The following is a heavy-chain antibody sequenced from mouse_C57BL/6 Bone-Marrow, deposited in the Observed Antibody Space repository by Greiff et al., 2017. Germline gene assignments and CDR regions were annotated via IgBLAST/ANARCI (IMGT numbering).Heavy chain of an antibody. CDR3: ARGPYYYGSSDWYFDV. CDR2: IDPSDSET. Sequence: QVHVKQPGAELVRPGSSVKLSCKASGYTFTSYWMHWVKQRPIQGLEWIGNIDPSDSETHYNQKFKDKATLTVDKSSSTAYMQLSSLTSEDSAVYYCARGPYYYGSSDWYFDVWGTGTTVTVSS. CDR1: GYTFTSYW. J-gene: IGHJ1*03. V-gene: IGHV1-52*01. D-gene: IGHD1-1*01.